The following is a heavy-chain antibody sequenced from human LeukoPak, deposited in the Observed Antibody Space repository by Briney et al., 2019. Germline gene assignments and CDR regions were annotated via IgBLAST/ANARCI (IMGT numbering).Heavy chain of an antibody. CDR2: IYPGDSHP. Sequence: GESLKISFKGSGYTFTSYWIAWVRQMPGKGLEWMAIIYPGDSHPKYSPSFQGQVTISADKSISTAYLQWSSLKASDTAIYYCARQDDYGDYVWFGPWGQGTLVTVSS. CDR1: GYTFTSYW. D-gene: IGHD4-17*01. CDR3: ARQDDYGDYVWFGP. J-gene: IGHJ5*02. V-gene: IGHV5-51*01.